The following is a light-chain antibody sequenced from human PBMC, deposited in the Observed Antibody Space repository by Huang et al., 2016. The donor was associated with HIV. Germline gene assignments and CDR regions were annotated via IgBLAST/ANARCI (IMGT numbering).Light chain of an antibody. J-gene: IGKJ4*01. V-gene: IGKV1-39*01. CDR2: SAS. Sequence: DLQMTQSPSSLSASVGDRVSITCRASQSLNNYFSWYQQKPGKAPKLLIHSASTLQNGVPPRFSGSVSGTDFTLTITNLQPEDSATYYCQQTFSVPLTFGGGTKVEIK. CDR1: QSLNNY. CDR3: QQTFSVPLT.